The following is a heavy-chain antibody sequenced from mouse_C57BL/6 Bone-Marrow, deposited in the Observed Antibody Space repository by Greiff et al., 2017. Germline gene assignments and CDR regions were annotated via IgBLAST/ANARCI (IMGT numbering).Heavy chain of an antibody. CDR1: GFTFTSYW. Sequence: QVQLQQPGGDLVKPGASLKVSCTASGFTFTSYWMHWVRQTPDKGLEWIARIHPSGSDTNYTQKVKGQATMTVDNSSSTAYMQLSSLTSEDSAVYYCGSHYYGLAYWGQGTLVTVSA. J-gene: IGHJ3*01. CDR2: IHPSGSDT. D-gene: IGHD1-2*01. V-gene: IGHV1-74*01. CDR3: GSHYYGLAY.